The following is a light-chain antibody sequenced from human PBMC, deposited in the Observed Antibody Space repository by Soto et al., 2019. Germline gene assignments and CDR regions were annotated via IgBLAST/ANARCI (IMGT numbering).Light chain of an antibody. Sequence: QSVLTQPPSASGSPGHSVTISCTGTSSDVGGYNYVSWYQQHPGKAPKLMIYEVTKRPSGVPDRFSGSKSSNTASLTVSGLQAEDEADYYCSSYAGSNNLKVFGTGTKVTVL. J-gene: IGLJ1*01. CDR2: EVT. CDR3: SSYAGSNNLKV. V-gene: IGLV2-8*01. CDR1: SSDVGGYNY.